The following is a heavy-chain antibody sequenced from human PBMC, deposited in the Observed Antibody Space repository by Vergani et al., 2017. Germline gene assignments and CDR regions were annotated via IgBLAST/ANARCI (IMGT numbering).Heavy chain of an antibody. V-gene: IGHV3-21*04. CDR2: ISAGGNTV. CDR1: GFTFSSYS. J-gene: IGHJ4*02. CDR3: ARHFSSGTFDY. Sequence: EVQLVESGGGLVKPGGSLRLSCAASGFTFSSYSMNWVRQAPGKGLEWVSSISAGGNTVYYADSVKGRFTISRDNAKNSLYLQMNSLRAEDTAVYFCARHFSSGTFDYWGQGTLVTVSS. D-gene: IGHD3-22*01.